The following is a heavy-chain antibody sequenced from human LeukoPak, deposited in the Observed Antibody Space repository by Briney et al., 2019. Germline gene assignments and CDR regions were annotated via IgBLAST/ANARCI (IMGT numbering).Heavy chain of an antibody. J-gene: IGHJ4*02. V-gene: IGHV4-34*01. CDR2: INHSGST. D-gene: IGHD1-7*01. CDR3: ARGRPWNYPFDY. CDR1: GGSFSGYY. Sequence: PSETLSLTCAVYGGSFSGYYWSWIRRPPGKGLEWIGEINHSGSTNYNPSLKSRVTISVDTSKNQFSLKLSSVTAADTAVYYCARGRPWNYPFDYWGQGTLVTVSS.